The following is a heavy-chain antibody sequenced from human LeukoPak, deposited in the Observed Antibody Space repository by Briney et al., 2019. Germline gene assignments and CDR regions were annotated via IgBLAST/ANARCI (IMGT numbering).Heavy chain of an antibody. CDR1: GYTFTGYY. D-gene: IGHD3-22*01. CDR3: ARSHDSSGLRDY. CDR2: INPNSGGT. V-gene: IGHV1-2*02. Sequence: ASVKVSCKASGYTFTGYYMHWVRQAPGQGLEWMGWINPNSGGTNYAQKFQGRVTMTRDTSISTAYMELSSLRSEDTAVYYCARSHDSSGLRDYWGQGTLVTVSS. J-gene: IGHJ4*02.